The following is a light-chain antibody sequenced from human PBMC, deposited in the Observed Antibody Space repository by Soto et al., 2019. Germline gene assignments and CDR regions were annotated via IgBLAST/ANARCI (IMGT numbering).Light chain of an antibody. CDR3: CSYAGDTTLV. Sequence: QSVLTQPASVSGSPGQSITISCTGTSSDVGSYNLVSWYQQHPGKAPKLMIFEGTKRPSGVSNRFSGSKSGNTASLTVSGLQAEYEAYYYCCSYAGDTTLVFGGGTKLTVL. V-gene: IGLV2-23*01. J-gene: IGLJ3*02. CDR2: EGT. CDR1: SSDVGSYNL.